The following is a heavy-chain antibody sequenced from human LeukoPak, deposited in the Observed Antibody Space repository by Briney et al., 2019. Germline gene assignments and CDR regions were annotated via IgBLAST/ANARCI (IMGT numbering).Heavy chain of an antibody. CDR2: IRQDGIDK. CDR1: GFTFSGFW. J-gene: IGHJ4*02. CDR3: ARDWHWGSDY. Sequence: PGGSLRLSCAASGFTFSGFWMTWVRQAPGKGLEWVANIRQDGIDKTCVDSVKGRFTISRDNAKNSLYLQMNNLRVEDTAVYYCARDWHWGSDYWGQGTLVTVSS. D-gene: IGHD7-27*01. V-gene: IGHV3-7*05.